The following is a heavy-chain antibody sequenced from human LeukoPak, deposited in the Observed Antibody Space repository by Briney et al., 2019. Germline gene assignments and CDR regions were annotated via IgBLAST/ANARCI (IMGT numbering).Heavy chain of an antibody. D-gene: IGHD2/OR15-2a*01. Sequence: GGSLRLSCAASGFTFSTYGVNWVRQTPGKGLEWISYISSSSSFMYYADSVKGRFAISRGNAQNSLFLQMHGLRAEDTAVYYCVREILYCNSKRCHNVDLYYYYMDVWGKGTTVTVS. J-gene: IGHJ6*03. CDR3: VREILYCNSKRCHNVDLYYYYMDV. V-gene: IGHV3-48*01. CDR2: ISSSSSFM. CDR1: GFTFSTYG.